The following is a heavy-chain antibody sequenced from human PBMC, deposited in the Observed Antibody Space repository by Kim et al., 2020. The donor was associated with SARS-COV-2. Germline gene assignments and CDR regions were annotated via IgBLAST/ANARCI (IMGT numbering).Heavy chain of an antibody. D-gene: IGHD3-10*01. CDR2: IYYSGSP. CDR1: GGSITSNNYY. J-gene: IGHJ4*02. CDR3: ARRGLDLGSGVRMYYFDF. V-gene: IGHV4-39*01. Sequence: SETLSLTCTVSGGSITSNNYYWGWIRQPPGKGLEWIGNIYYSGSPYYNPSLRSRVTISVDTTKNQVSLKLTSVTAADTAVYYCARRGLDLGSGVRMYYFDFWGQGILVTVSS.